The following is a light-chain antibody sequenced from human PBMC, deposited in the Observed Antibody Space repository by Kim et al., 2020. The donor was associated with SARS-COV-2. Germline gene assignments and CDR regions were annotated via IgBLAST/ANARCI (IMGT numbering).Light chain of an antibody. CDR2: AAS. J-gene: IGKJ2*01. Sequence: SVGYRVTITCRASQSISSYLNWYQQKPGKAPKLLIYAASSLQSGVPSRFSGSGSGTDFSLTISSLQPGDSATYYCQQSYSTPQMYTFGQGTKLEIK. CDR1: QSISSY. CDR3: QQSYSTPQMYT. V-gene: IGKV1-39*01.